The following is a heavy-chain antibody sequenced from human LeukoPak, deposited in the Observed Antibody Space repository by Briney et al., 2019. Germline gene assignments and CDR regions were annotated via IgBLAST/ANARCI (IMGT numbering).Heavy chain of an antibody. V-gene: IGHV1-8*01. Sequence: ASVKVSCKASGYTFTSYDINWARQATGQGLEWMGWMNPNSGNTGYAQKFQGRVTMTRNTSISTAYMELSSLRSEDTAVYYCARGAIAAAGHRDYWGQGTLVTVSS. CDR1: GYTFTSYD. J-gene: IGHJ4*02. CDR3: ARGAIAAAGHRDY. CDR2: MNPNSGNT. D-gene: IGHD6-13*01.